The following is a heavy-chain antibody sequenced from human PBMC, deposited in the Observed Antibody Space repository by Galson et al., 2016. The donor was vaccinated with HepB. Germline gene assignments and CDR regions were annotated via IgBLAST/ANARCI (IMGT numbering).Heavy chain of an antibody. J-gene: IGHJ4*02. Sequence: SLRLSCAASGFTFSDYAMSWVRQAPGKGLEWVSDISGGGTNTNYADSEKGRFTVSRDNSKNMLYMEMNSLRAEDTAIYYCAKDSYYDFWSGYLFDYWGQGTLVTVSS. CDR2: ISGGGTNT. CDR3: AKDSYYDFWSGYLFDY. V-gene: IGHV3-23*01. CDR1: GFTFSDYA. D-gene: IGHD3-3*01.